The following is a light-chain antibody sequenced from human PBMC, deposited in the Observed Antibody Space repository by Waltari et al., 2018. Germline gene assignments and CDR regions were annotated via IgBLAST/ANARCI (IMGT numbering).Light chain of an antibody. J-gene: IGLJ3*02. Sequence: QLVLTQSPSASASLGASLKLTCTLSSGYSSNIIAWHQQQPEKGPRYLMKVNSDGSHSKGDEIPDRFSGSSSGAERYLTISSLQSEDEADYYCQTGGHGTWVFGGGTKLTVL. CDR3: QTGGHGTWV. V-gene: IGLV4-69*01. CDR1: SGYSSNI. CDR2: VNSDGSH.